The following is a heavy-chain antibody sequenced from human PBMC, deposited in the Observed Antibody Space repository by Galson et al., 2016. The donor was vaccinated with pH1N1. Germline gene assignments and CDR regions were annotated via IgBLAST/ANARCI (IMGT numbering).Heavy chain of an antibody. CDR1: GGSFSNQY. V-gene: IGHV4-59*11. Sequence: ETLSLTCTVSGGSFSNQYWRWIRQPPGKGLEWIGYIYYSGSTHYNPSLKSRVTISVDTSKKHFSLKLSSVTAAELAIYYCARTPASYDSWRGYGYYCDSWGQGTRVTVSS. J-gene: IGHJ4*02. D-gene: IGHD3-3*01. CDR3: ARTPASYDSWRGYGYYCDS. CDR2: IYYSGST.